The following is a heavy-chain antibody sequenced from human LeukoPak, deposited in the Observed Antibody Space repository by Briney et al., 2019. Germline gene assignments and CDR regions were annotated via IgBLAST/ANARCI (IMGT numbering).Heavy chain of an antibody. CDR3: ARAYQPLGGLSFPGS. CDR2: INTNTGNP. J-gene: IGHJ5*02. CDR1: GYTFTTYA. V-gene: IGHV7-4-1*02. D-gene: IGHD3-16*02. Sequence: ASVKVSCKASGYTFTTYAMNWVRQAPGQGLEWMGWINTNTGNPAYAQGFTGRFVFSLDTSVSTAYLQISSLKAEDTAVYYCARAYQPLGGLSFPGSWGQGTLVTVSS.